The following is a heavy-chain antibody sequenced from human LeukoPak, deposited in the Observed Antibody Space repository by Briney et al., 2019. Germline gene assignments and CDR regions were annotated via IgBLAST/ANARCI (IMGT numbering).Heavy chain of an antibody. V-gene: IGHV3-33*01. D-gene: IGHD1-1*01. Sequence: GRSLRLSCAVSGFIFSDYGFHWVRQAPGKGLEWVAVTRFDGSIKQYADSVKGRFTISRDDSKNTLYLQMNFLKSEDTAVYYCARWGGTRQYYFDYWGQGTLASVCS. CDR1: GFIFSDYG. J-gene: IGHJ4*02. CDR2: TRFDGSIK. CDR3: ARWGGTRQYYFDY.